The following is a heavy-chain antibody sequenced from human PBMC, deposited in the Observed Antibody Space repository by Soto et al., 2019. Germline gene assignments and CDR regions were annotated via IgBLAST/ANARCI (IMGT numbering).Heavy chain of an antibody. V-gene: IGHV4-59*01. CDR2: IYYSGST. D-gene: IGHD3-16*01. J-gene: IGHJ6*02. CDR3: AGDLGGGKDV. Sequence: SETLSLTCTVSGGSISSYYWSWIRQPPGKGLEWIGYIYYSGSTNYNPSLKSRVTISVDTSKNQFSLKLSSVTAADTAVYYCAGDLGGGKDVWGQGTTVTVSS. CDR1: GGSISSYY.